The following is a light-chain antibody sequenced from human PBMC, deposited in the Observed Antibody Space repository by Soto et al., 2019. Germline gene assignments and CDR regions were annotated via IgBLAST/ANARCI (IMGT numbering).Light chain of an antibody. CDR3: AAWDDSLNAYV. Sequence: QSVLTQPPSAASTPGQRVTLSCSGSSSNIGTFYVYWYQHLPGTAPRLLIYLDTQRPSGVPDRFSGSKSGTSASLAISGLRSEDEGNYYCAAWDDSLNAYVLGTGTQLTVL. CDR2: LDT. V-gene: IGLV1-47*02. CDR1: SSNIGTFY. J-gene: IGLJ1*01.